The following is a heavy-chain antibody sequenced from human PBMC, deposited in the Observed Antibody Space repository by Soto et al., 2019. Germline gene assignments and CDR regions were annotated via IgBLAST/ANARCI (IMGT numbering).Heavy chain of an antibody. CDR3: ARGFGSRTGAFDI. Sequence: QVQLQESGPGLVKPSQTLSLTCTVSGGSISSGGYYWSWSRQHPGNGLEWIGYICYSGSTYYNPSLKGRVTVSVDTSKNQFSLELSPVTAADTAVYYCARGFGSRTGAFDIWGQGTMVTVSS. J-gene: IGHJ3*02. CDR1: GGSISSGGYY. V-gene: IGHV4-31*03. CDR2: ICYSGST. D-gene: IGHD3-10*01.